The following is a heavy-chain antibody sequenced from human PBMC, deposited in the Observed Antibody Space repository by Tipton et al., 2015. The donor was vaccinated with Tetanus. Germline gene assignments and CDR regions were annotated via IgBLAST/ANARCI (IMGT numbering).Heavy chain of an antibody. CDR2: IYESGDT. D-gene: IGHD3-3*01. J-gene: IGHJ4*02. V-gene: IGHV4-39*01. CDR3: ARHQGGYFTPFDY. Sequence: LRLSCTVSGASIRGGTFYWGWLRQPPGQGLEWIGSIYESGDTYYIPSLKSRVTISVDTSTNQFSLTLNSMAAADTGVYYCARHQGGYFTPFDYWGQGKLVTVSS. CDR1: GASIRGGTFY.